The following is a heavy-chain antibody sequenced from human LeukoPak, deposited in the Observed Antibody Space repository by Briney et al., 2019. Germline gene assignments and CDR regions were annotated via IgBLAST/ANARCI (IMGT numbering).Heavy chain of an antibody. D-gene: IGHD3-10*01. Sequence: SETLSLTCTVSGGSISRSSYYWGWIRQPPGKGLAWIGSIYYSGSTYYNPSLKSRVTISVDTSKNQFSLKLSSVTAADTAVYYCARHPGGVPLILFDYWGQGTLVTVSS. V-gene: IGHV4-39*07. CDR1: GGSISRSSYY. CDR3: ARHPGGVPLILFDY. J-gene: IGHJ4*02. CDR2: IYYSGST.